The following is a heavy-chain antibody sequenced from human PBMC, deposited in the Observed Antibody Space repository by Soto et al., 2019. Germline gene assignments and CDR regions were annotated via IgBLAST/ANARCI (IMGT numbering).Heavy chain of an antibody. J-gene: IGHJ4*02. D-gene: IGHD6-19*01. CDR2: IYNSGST. CDR1: GGPTSRSSYY. V-gene: IGHV4-39*01. CDR3: ARKSDAVASKPPDY. Sequence: QLQLQESGPGQVKPSETLSLTCTVSGGPTSRSSYYWGWIRQPPGKGLEWIGSIYNSGSTSYNPSLKIRVTISVDTSKNQLSLRLSSVTVADTAVYYCARKSDAVASKPPDYWGQGTLVTVSS.